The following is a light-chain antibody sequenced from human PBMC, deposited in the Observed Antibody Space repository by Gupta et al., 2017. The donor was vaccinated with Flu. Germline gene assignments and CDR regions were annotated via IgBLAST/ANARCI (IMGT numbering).Light chain of an antibody. CDR3: QQAMSFPRT. J-gene: IGKJ1*01. CDR1: QGISKW. CDR2: AAS. V-gene: IGKV1-12*01. Sequence: GDRVTITCRASQGISKWLAWYQQKPGKAPKLLIYAASSLESGVPSRFSGSGSVTDFTLTISSRQPEDFATYYCQQAMSFPRTFGRGTKVEVK.